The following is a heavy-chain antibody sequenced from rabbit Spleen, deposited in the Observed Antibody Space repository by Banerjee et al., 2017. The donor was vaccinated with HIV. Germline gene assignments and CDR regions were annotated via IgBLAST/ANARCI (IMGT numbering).Heavy chain of an antibody. D-gene: IGHD2-1*01. CDR3: ATYVDYDGDFNL. CDR1: GLDFSSRYW. Sequence: QSLEESGGDLVKPGASLTLTCKASGLDFSSRYWICWVRQAPGKGLEWVTCIDVTRAGSSYYANWAKGRFTVSKTSSTTVTLQMTSLTAADTATYFCATYVDYDGDFNLWGQGTLVTVS. CDR2: IDVTRAGSS. J-gene: IGHJ4*01. V-gene: IGHV1S40*01.